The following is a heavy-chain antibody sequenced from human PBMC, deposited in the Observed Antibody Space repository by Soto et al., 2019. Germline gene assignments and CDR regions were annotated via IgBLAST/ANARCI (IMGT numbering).Heavy chain of an antibody. CDR2: IYYSGST. Sequence: PSETLAITCTFSVGSIISYYWSWIRQPPGKGLEWIGYIYYSGSTNYNPSLKSRVTISVDTSKNQFSLKLSSVTAADTAVYYCAREGWGVTRTDAFDIWGQGTMVT. CDR1: VGSIISYY. J-gene: IGHJ3*02. D-gene: IGHD3-16*01. V-gene: IGHV4-59*01. CDR3: AREGWGVTRTDAFDI.